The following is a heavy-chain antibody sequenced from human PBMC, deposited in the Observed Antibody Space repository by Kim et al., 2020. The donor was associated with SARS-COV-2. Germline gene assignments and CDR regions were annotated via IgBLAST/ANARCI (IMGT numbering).Heavy chain of an antibody. J-gene: IGHJ4*02. V-gene: IGHV1-18*04. CDR1: GYRFTTYS. Sequence: ASVKVSCKASGYRFTTYSISWVRQAPGQGLEWMGWIKTYNGLTNYGQKFQGRVALTMDTSTNTAYMELRSLRSDDTAVYYCGKDQEHSGESYYWRYWGQGTLVTVSS. CDR3: GKDQEHSGESYYWRY. D-gene: IGHD2-21*01. CDR2: IKTYNGLT.